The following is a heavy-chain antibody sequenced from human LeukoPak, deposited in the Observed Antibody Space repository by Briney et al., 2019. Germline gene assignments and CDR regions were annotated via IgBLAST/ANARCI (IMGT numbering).Heavy chain of an antibody. D-gene: IGHD3-3*01. CDR3: AIPPLGRITIFGVVSDFDY. CDR1: GFTFSSYS. Sequence: GGSLRLSCAASGFTFSSYSMNWVRQAPGKGLEWVSYISSSSSTIYYADSVKGRFTISRDNAKNSLYLQMNSLRAEDTAVYYCAIPPLGRITIFGVVSDFDYWGQGTLVTVSS. V-gene: IGHV3-48*01. J-gene: IGHJ4*02. CDR2: ISSSSSTI.